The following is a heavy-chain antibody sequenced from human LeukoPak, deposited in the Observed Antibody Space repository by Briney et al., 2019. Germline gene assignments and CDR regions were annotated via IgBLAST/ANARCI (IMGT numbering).Heavy chain of an antibody. J-gene: IGHJ4*02. CDR2: IKQDGSEK. V-gene: IGHV3-7*01. CDR1: GFTFSSYW. Sequence: GGSLRLSCAASGFTFSSYWMSWVRQAPGKGLEWVANIKQDGSEKYYVDSVKGRFTISRDNAKNSQYLQMNSLRAEDTAVYYCARDRWGTRIQLWSEEYYFDYWGQGTLVTVSS. CDR3: ARDRWGTRIQLWSEEYYFDY. D-gene: IGHD5-18*01.